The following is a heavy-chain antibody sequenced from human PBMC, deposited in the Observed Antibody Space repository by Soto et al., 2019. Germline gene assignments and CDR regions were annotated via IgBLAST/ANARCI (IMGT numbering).Heavy chain of an antibody. V-gene: IGHV3-48*02. CDR1: GFTFSSYS. D-gene: IGHD3-10*01. CDR3: ARITMVRGVTLDGMDV. Sequence: GGSLRLSCAASGFTFSSYSMNWVRQAPGKGLEWVSYISSSSTIYYADSVKGRFTISRDNAKNSLYLQMNSLRDEDTAVYYCARITMVRGVTLDGMDVWGQGTTVTVSS. CDR2: ISSSSTI. J-gene: IGHJ6*02.